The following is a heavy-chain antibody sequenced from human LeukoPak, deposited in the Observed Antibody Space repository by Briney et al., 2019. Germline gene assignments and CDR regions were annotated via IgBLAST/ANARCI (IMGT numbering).Heavy chain of an antibody. CDR2: MQSTGNS. J-gene: IGHJ4*02. V-gene: IGHV4-59*01. Sequence: SETVSLTCSVSGDSISTYHWNWIRKPPGRGLEWIGYMQSTGNSNYNPSLSSRVTMFVDTSKNQVALILRSVTAADTAVYFCARDKQHSYGRYFDHWGQGALVTVSS. CDR1: GDSISTYH. D-gene: IGHD5-18*01. CDR3: ARDKQHSYGRYFDH.